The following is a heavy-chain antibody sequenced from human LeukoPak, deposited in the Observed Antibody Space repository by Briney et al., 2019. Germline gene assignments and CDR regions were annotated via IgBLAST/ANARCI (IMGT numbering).Heavy chain of an antibody. D-gene: IGHD3-10*01. V-gene: IGHV4-61*02. CDR3: ARLGRFGQLLPFYYYMDV. J-gene: IGHJ6*03. Sequence: SQTLSLTCTVSGGSISSGSHYWTWIRQPAGKGLEYIGRVYSSGSTDSNPSLRSRLSMSVDTSRNQLSLKLASVTAADTGVYYCARLGRFGQLLPFYYYMDVWGKGTTVIVSS. CDR2: VYSSGST. CDR1: GGSISSGSHY.